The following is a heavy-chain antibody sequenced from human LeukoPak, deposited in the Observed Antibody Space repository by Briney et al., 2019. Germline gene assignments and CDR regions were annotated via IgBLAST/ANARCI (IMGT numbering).Heavy chain of an antibody. D-gene: IGHD2-21*01. V-gene: IGHV3-30*15. CDR1: GFTFSSYA. CDR3: GRVRPQFTRLYSHGPLDY. Sequence: GRSLRLSCAASGFTFSSYAMHWVRQAPGKGLEWVAVISYDGSNKYYADSVKGRFTISRDNSKNTLYLQMSSLRAEDTAVYYWGRVRPQFTRLYSHGPLDYWGQGTLVTVSS. J-gene: IGHJ4*02. CDR2: ISYDGSNK.